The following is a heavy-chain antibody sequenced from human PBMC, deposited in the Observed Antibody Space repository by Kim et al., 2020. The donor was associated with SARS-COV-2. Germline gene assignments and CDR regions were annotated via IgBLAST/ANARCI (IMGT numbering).Heavy chain of an antibody. J-gene: IGHJ4*02. Sequence: DNTKFSQKFQGRGTITRDTSASTAYVELTSLRSEDTAMYYCARGSGWAFDYWGQGTLVTVAS. V-gene: IGHV1-3*01. D-gene: IGHD6-19*01. CDR3: ARGSGWAFDY. CDR2: DNT.